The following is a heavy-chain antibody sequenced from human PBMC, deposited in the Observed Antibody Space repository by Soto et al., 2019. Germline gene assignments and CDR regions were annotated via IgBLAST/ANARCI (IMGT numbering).Heavy chain of an antibody. V-gene: IGHV4-39*01. CDR3: ARHKTIFGVVIISGYFDY. Sequence: PSETLSLTCTVSGGSISSSSYYWGWIRQPPGKGLEWIGSIYYSGSTYYNPSLKSRVTISVDTSKNQFSLKLSSVTAADTAVYYCARHKTIFGVVIISGYFDYWGQGTLVPVSS. D-gene: IGHD3-3*01. CDR1: GGSISSSSYY. CDR2: IYYSGST. J-gene: IGHJ4*02.